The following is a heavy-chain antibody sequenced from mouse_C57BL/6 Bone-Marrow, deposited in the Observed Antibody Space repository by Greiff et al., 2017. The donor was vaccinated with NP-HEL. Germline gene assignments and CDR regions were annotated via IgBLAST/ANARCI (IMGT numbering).Heavy chain of an antibody. V-gene: IGHV5-9-1*02. CDR2: ISSGGDYI. CDR1: GFTFSSYA. Sequence: EVNVVESGEGLVKPGGSLKLSCAASGFTFSSYAMSWVRQTPEKRLEWVAYISSGGDYIYYADTVKGRFTISRDNARNTLYLQMSSLKSEDTAMYYCTRDGYYVAYWGQGTLVTVSA. J-gene: IGHJ3*01. D-gene: IGHD2-3*01. CDR3: TRDGYYVAY.